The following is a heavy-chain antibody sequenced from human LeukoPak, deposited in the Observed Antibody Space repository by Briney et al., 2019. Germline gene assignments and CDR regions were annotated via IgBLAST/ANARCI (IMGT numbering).Heavy chain of an antibody. CDR1: GFTFGRHA. Sequence: GGSLRLSCAASGFTFGRHAMNWVRQAPGKGLEWVSAIRFSGESTYYADSVKGRFTISRDNSKNTLYLQMNSLRAEDTAVYYCARGKGGYYFDYWGQGTLVTVSS. J-gene: IGHJ4*02. V-gene: IGHV3-23*01. D-gene: IGHD2-15*01. CDR2: IRFSGEST. CDR3: ARGKGGYYFDY.